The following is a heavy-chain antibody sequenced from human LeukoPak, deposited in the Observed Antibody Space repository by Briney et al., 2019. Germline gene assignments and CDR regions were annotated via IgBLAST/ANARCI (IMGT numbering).Heavy chain of an antibody. J-gene: IGHJ4*02. CDR2: IKQDGSEK. V-gene: IGHV3-7*01. CDR3: ARDRGVVVPDTFDY. Sequence: GGSLRLSCAASGFTFSSYWMSWVRQAPGKGLEWVANIKQDGSEKYYVDSVKGRFTISRDNAKNSLYLQMNSLRAEGTAVYYCARDRGVVVPDTFDYWGQGTLVTVSS. CDR1: GFTFSSYW. D-gene: IGHD2-2*01.